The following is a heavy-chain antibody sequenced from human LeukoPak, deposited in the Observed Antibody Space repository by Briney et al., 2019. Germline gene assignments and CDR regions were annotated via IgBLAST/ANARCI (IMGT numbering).Heavy chain of an antibody. J-gene: IGHJ4*02. V-gene: IGHV3-23*01. CDR1: GFTFSGYA. D-gene: IGHD6-13*01. CDR3: AEDLSSSWQKDH. Sequence: GGSLRLSCAASGFTFSGYAMSCIRQAPGKGLEWVSHISGGGGAYYADSVKGRFTISRDNSKNTLYLQMNSLPDEDMAVYYCAEDLSSSWQKDHWGQGTLVTVSS. CDR2: ISGGGGA.